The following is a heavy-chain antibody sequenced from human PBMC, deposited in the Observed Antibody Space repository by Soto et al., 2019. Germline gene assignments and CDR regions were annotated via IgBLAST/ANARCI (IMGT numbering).Heavy chain of an antibody. V-gene: IGHV4-34*01. Sequence: SETLSLTCAVYGGSFSGYYWSWIRQPPGKGLEWIGEINHSGSTNYNPSLKSRVTISVDTSKNQFSLKLSSVTAADTAVYYCARGPKYYDILTGYRPPTESFDPWGQGTLVTVSS. J-gene: IGHJ5*02. CDR1: GGSFSGYY. CDR2: INHSGST. CDR3: ARGPKYYDILTGYRPPTESFDP. D-gene: IGHD3-9*01.